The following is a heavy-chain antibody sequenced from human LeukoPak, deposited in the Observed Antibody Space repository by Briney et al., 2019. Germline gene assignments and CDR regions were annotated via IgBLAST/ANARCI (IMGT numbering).Heavy chain of an antibody. D-gene: IGHD2-2*01. CDR2: IYNDGRT. Sequence: GGSLRLSCAASGFTFSSYEMNWVRQAPGKGLGWVSVIYNDGRTYHADSVKGRFTISRDNSKNTLYLQMNSLRPEDTAVYYCAREGGLGYCSTTSCALSNWGQGTLVTVSS. V-gene: IGHV3-66*02. CDR1: GFTFSSYE. CDR3: AREGGLGYCSTTSCALSN. J-gene: IGHJ4*02.